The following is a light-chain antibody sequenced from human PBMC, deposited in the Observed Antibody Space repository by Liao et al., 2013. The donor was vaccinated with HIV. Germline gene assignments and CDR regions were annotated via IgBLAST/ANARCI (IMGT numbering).Light chain of an antibody. J-gene: IGLJ1*01. Sequence: SYELTQPPSVSVAPGKTASITCGGNNIGSYSVHWYQQKPGQAPVLVIYYDSDRPSGIPERISGSNSGNTATLTISRVEAGDEADYYCHVWDSSSDHPGVFGTGTKVTVL. CDR3: HVWDSSSDHPGV. CDR1: NIGSYS. CDR2: YDS. V-gene: IGLV3-21*01.